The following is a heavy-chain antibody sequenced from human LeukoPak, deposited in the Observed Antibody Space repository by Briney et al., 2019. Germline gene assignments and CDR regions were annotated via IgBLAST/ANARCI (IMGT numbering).Heavy chain of an antibody. J-gene: IGHJ4*02. Sequence: GGSLRLSCAASGFIFSNYWMSWVRQAPGRGLEWVANIKQEGTEKYYVDSVKGRFTISRDNAKNLLYLQMDSLRAEDTALYYCAKDPSSGGSVYYFDYWGQGTLVTVSS. CDR1: GFIFSNYW. D-gene: IGHD2-15*01. V-gene: IGHV3-7*03. CDR2: IKQEGTEK. CDR3: AKDPSSGGSVYYFDY.